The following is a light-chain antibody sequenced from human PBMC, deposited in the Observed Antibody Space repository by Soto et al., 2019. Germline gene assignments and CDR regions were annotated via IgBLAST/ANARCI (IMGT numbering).Light chain of an antibody. V-gene: IGKV3-15*01. CDR3: QRYTNWPLT. Sequence: EIVMTQSPATLSVSPGERATLSCRASHSVSSRLAWYQQKPGQAPRLLIYGASTRATGLPARFSGSGSWTEFTLTISSLQSEDFAVYYCQRYTNWPLTFGGGTKVEIK. CDR1: HSVSSR. J-gene: IGKJ4*01. CDR2: GAS.